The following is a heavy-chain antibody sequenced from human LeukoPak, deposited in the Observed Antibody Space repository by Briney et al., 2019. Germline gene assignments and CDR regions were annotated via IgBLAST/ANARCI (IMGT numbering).Heavy chain of an antibody. J-gene: IGHJ4*02. D-gene: IGHD3-16*01. Sequence: SETLSLTCTVSGGSISSYYWSWIRQPPGKGLEWIGYIYYSGSTNYNPSLKSRVTISVDTSNNQFSLRLNSVTAADTAVYYCARSLRGAGRHDYWGQGTLVTVSS. V-gene: IGHV4-59*01. CDR3: ARSLRGAGRHDY. CDR2: IYYSGST. CDR1: GGSISSYY.